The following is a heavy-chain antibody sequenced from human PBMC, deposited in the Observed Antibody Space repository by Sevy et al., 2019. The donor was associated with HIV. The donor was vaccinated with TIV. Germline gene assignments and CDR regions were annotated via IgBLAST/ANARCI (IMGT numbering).Heavy chain of an antibody. CDR2: ISSSGTSI. V-gene: IGHV3-48*03. J-gene: IGHJ4*02. D-gene: IGHD3-22*01. CDR1: GFTFSSYE. CDR3: ARGAHYYYDSSAFFDY. Sequence: GGSLRLSCAASGFTFSSYEMYWVRQAPGKGLEWISYISSSGTSIYYADSVKGRFTISRDSTKNSLYLQMNSLRAEDTAVYYCARGAHYYYDSSAFFDYWGQGTLVTVSS.